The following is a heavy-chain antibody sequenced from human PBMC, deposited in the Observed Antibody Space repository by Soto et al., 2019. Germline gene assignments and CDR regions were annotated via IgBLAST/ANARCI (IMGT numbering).Heavy chain of an antibody. D-gene: IGHD3-3*01. CDR1: GGSVSGYY. V-gene: IGHV4-34*01. Sequence: QVQLQQRGAGLLKPSETLSLPCAVYGGSVSGYYWCWIRQPPRKRQVWLGDINHSGSTNYNPSLKSRVIISVDTPMTQLSLKPRSVTAVRTAVYYCAGGGRSGYYYYYGMDVWGQGTTVTVSS. J-gene: IGHJ6*02. CDR3: AGGGRSGYYYYYGMDV. CDR2: INHSGST.